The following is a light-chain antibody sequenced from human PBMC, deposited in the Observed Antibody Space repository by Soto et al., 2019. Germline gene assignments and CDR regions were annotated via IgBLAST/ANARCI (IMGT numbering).Light chain of an antibody. Sequence: QTVVTQEPSLTVSPGGTVTLTCASSTGAVTRGFYPNWFQQKPGQSPRALIYNTSNKLSWTPARFSGSLLGGKAALTLSDVQPEDEAEYYCLLNYGGAQLVFGGGTKLTVL. CDR1: TGAVTRGFY. CDR2: NTS. CDR3: LLNYGGAQLV. V-gene: IGLV7-43*01. J-gene: IGLJ2*01.